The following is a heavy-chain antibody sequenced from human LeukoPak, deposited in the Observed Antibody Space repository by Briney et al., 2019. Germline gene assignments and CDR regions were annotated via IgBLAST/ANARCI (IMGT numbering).Heavy chain of an antibody. CDR1: GGTFSSYA. Sequence: SVKVPCKASGGTFSSYAISWVRQAPGQGLEWMGGIIPIFGTANYAQKFQGRVTITADESTSTAYMELSSLRSEDTAVYYCARAAYCGGDCYSELPDYWGQGTLVTVSS. CDR3: ARAAYCGGDCYSELPDY. D-gene: IGHD2-21*02. J-gene: IGHJ4*02. CDR2: IIPIFGTA. V-gene: IGHV1-69*13.